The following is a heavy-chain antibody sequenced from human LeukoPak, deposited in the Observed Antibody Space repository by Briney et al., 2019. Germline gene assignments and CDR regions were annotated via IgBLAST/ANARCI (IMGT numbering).Heavy chain of an antibody. CDR1: GGSISSSNW. J-gene: IGHJ3*02. CDR2: IYHSGST. V-gene: IGHV4-4*02. Sequence: SGTLSLTCAVSGGSISSSNWWSWVRQPPGKGLEWIGEIYHSGSTNYNPSLKSRVTISVDKSKNQFSLKLSSVTAADTAVYYCAAVGMRNRSGVAFDIWGQGTMVTVSS. CDR3: AAVGMRNRSGVAFDI. D-gene: IGHD1-26*01.